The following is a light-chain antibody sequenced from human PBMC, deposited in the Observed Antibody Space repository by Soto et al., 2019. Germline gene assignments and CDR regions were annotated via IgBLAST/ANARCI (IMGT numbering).Light chain of an antibody. V-gene: IGKV3-20*01. CDR1: QSFTSNY. Sequence: EIVLTQSPGTLSLSPGESATLSCRASQSFTSNYLAWYQQKPGQAPRLLIYGASTRATGIPDRFSGSGSGTDFTLTISRLEPEEFAVYYCQQYGSSPHTFGGGTRLEIK. CDR2: GAS. CDR3: QQYGSSPHT. J-gene: IGKJ5*01.